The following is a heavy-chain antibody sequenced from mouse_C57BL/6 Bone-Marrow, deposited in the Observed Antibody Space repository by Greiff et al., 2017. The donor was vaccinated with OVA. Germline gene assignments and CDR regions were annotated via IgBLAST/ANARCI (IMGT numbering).Heavy chain of an antibody. CDR1: GFTFSSYT. V-gene: IGHV5-9*01. D-gene: IGHD1-1*01. J-gene: IGHJ4*01. CDR3: ARRGFYYGSRYYYAMDY. CDR2: ISGGGGNT. Sequence: EVQLVESGGGLVKPGGSLKLSCAASGFTFSSYTMSWVRQTPEKRLEWVATISGGGGNTYYPDSVKGRFTISRDNAKNTLYLQMSSLRSEDTALYYCARRGFYYGSRYYYAMDYWGQGTSVTVSS.